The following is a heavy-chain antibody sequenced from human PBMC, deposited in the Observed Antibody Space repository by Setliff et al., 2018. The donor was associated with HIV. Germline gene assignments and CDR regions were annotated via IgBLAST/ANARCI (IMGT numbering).Heavy chain of an antibody. V-gene: IGHV4-61*02. CDR3: AGFGELLDYYYGMDV. D-gene: IGHD3-10*01. CDR2: IYTSGRT. J-gene: IGHJ6*02. Sequence: LSLTCTVSGGSISSGSYFWTWIRQPAGKGLEWIGRIYTSGRTNYNPSLESRVTMSIDTSKNQFSLKLGSVTAADTAVYYCAGFGELLDYYYGMDVWGQGTTVTVSS. CDR1: GGSISSGSYF.